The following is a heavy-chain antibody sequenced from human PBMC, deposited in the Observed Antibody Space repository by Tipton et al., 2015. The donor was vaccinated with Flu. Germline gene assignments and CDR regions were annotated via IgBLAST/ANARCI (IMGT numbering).Heavy chain of an antibody. CDR3: TRESFGIYNDY. V-gene: IGHV1-2*06. J-gene: IGHJ4*02. CDR1: GYTFTDYY. Sequence: QVQLVQSGAEVKKPGASVKVSCKASGYTFTDYYIHWVRQAPGQGLEWMGRINPDSGGTNSAQKFQGRVSMTRDTSISTTYMELSGLTSDDTAVYYCTRESFGIYNDYWGQGTLVTVSS. CDR2: INPDSGGT. D-gene: IGHD1-1*01.